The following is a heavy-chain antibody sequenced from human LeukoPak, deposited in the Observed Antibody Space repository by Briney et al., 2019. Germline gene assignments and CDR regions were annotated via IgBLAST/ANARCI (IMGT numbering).Heavy chain of an antibody. Sequence: ASVKVSCKASGYTFTSYDINWVRQATGQGLEWMGWMNPNSGNTGYAQKFQARVSMTRNTSISTAYMELSGLRSEDTAVYYCTRGLVVLSATSWAFDIWGHGTMVTVSS. CDR2: MNPNSGNT. CDR1: GYTFTSYD. J-gene: IGHJ3*02. V-gene: IGHV1-8*01. CDR3: TRGLVVLSATSWAFDI. D-gene: IGHD2-15*01.